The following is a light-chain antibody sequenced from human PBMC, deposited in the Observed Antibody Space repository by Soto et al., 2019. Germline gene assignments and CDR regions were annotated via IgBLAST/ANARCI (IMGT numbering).Light chain of an antibody. CDR2: TAS. CDR1: QTITRN. Sequence: DIQMTQFPSSLSASVGDRVTITCRASQTITRNLNWYQQKPGKAPKLLIYTASNFRSGVPSRFSGSGSGTDFTLTISSLKSEDYATYYCQQSFNTPFTFGPGTIVEI. V-gene: IGKV1-39*01. J-gene: IGKJ3*01. CDR3: QQSFNTPFT.